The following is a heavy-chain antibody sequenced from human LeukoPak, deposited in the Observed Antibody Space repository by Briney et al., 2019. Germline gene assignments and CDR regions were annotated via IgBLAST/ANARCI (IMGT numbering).Heavy chain of an antibody. CDR2: IYYSGST. CDR3: ARHDSSGYEDWWLDY. J-gene: IGHJ4*02. CDR1: GGSISSYY. D-gene: IGHD3-22*01. Sequence: SETLSLTCTVSGGSISSYYWSWIRQPPGKGLEWVGYIYYSGSTNYNPSLKSRVTISVDTSKNQFSLKLSSVAAADTAVYYWARHDSSGYEDWWLDYWGQGTLVTVSS. V-gene: IGHV4-59*08.